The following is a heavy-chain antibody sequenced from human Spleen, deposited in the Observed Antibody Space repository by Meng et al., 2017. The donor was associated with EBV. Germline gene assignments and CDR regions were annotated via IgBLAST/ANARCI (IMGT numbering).Heavy chain of an antibody. D-gene: IGHD3-9*01. CDR2: INHVGST. Sequence: WGRGMLKPSATLSLTSPFVGGSFSDYYWSWIRQPPGKGLEWIGEINHVGSTNYNPYLKSRVIMSVDTSKNQFSLRLSSVTAADAAVYYCARTLRERLFDWFWSQGTLVTVSS. V-gene: IGHV4-34*01. J-gene: IGHJ4*02. CDR3: ARTLRERLFDWF. CDR1: GGSFSDYY.